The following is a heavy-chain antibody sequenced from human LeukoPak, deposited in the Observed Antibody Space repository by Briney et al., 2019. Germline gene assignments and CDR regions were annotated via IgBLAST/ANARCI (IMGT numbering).Heavy chain of an antibody. CDR2: IESDGTST. CDR3: ARDRYSSTWYRGAFDV. V-gene: IGHV3-74*01. CDR1: GFTFTTSW. Sequence: EAGGSLRLSCAASGFTFTTSWTHWFRQAPGKGLVWVSRIESDGTSTTYADSAKGRFTISRDNAKNTLYLQMNSLRAEDTAVYYCARDRYSSTWYRGAFDVWGQGTMVSVSS. J-gene: IGHJ3*01. D-gene: IGHD6-13*01.